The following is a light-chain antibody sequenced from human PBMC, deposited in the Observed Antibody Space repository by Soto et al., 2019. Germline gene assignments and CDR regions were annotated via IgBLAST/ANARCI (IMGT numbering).Light chain of an antibody. CDR2: GSS. Sequence: VLTQSPGTLSLSPGARATLSCRASQSVSSSYLAWYQQKPGQAPRLLIYGSSSRATGIPDRFSGSGSGTDFTLTISRLEPEDLAVYYCQQYGSSLYTFGQGAKLEIK. CDR1: QSVSSSY. J-gene: IGKJ2*01. CDR3: QQYGSSLYT. V-gene: IGKV3-20*01.